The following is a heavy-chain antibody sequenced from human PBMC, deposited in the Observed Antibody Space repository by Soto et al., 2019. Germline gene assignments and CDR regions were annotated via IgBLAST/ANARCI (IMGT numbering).Heavy chain of an antibody. V-gene: IGHV3-23*01. CDR1: GFTFSSYA. CDR3: AKDTYSSSWYF. CDR2: ISGSGGST. Sequence: LSCAASGFTFSSYAMSWVLQAPGKGLEWVSAISGSGGSTYYADSVKGRFTISRDNSKNTLYLQMNSLRAEDTAVYYCAKDTYSSSWYFWGQGNLVTVSS. J-gene: IGHJ4*02. D-gene: IGHD6-13*01.